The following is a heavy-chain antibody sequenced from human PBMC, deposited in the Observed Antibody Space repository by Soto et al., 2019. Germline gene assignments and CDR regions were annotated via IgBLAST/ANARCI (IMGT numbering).Heavy chain of an antibody. J-gene: IGHJ6*04. CDR3: ARDLRPGVAGSYPRYGMDA. D-gene: IGHD3-10*01. CDR2: ISAYNGNT. Sequence: QVQLVQSGAEVKKPGASVKVSCKASGYTFTSYGISWVRQAPGQGLEWMGWISAYNGNTNYAQKLQGRVTMTTDTPTSTAYMELRSVRSDDTAVYYWARDLRPGVAGSYPRYGMDAWGKGTTVPVSS. V-gene: IGHV1-18*01. CDR1: GYTFTSYG.